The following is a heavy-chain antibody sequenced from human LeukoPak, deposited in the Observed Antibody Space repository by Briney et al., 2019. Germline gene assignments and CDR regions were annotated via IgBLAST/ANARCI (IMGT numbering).Heavy chain of an antibody. J-gene: IGHJ6*02. Sequence: PGGSLRLSCAASGFTFSSYAMSWVRQAPGKGLEWVSGISASGDSTYYADSVKGRFTISRDNSKNTLYLQMNSLRAEDTAVYYCAKDDLRWNYYYYGMDAWGQGTTVTVSS. CDR3: AKDDLRWNYYYYGMDA. CDR1: GFTFSSYA. D-gene: IGHD4-23*01. V-gene: IGHV3-23*01. CDR2: ISASGDST.